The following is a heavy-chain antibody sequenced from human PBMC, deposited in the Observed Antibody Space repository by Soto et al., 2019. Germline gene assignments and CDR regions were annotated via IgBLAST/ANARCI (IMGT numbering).Heavy chain of an antibody. V-gene: IGHV2-5*01. D-gene: IGHD4-4*01. Sequence: QITLKESGPTLVKPTQTLTLTCTFSGFSLSTSGVGVGWIRQPPGKALEWLALIYWNDDKRYSPSIKSRLTIAKDTSKNQVVLNMTNMDPVDTATYFCARRPRYSNYVDYWGQGTLVTVSS. J-gene: IGHJ4*02. CDR2: IYWNDDK. CDR1: GFSLSTSGVG. CDR3: ARRPRYSNYVDY.